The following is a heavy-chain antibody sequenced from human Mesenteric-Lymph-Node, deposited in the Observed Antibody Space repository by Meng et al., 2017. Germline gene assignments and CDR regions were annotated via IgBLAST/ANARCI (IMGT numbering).Heavy chain of an antibody. V-gene: IGHV3-23*01. CDR2: ISGSGGST. CDR3: AKLGCSGGSCYSTRWGAFDI. D-gene: IGHD2-15*01. Sequence: GESLKISCAASGFTFSSYAMSWVRQAPRKGLEWVSAISGSGGSTYYADSVKGRFTISRDNSKNTLYLQMNSLRAEDTAVYYCAKLGCSGGSCYSTRWGAFDIWGQGTMVTVSS. CDR1: GFTFSSYA. J-gene: IGHJ3*02.